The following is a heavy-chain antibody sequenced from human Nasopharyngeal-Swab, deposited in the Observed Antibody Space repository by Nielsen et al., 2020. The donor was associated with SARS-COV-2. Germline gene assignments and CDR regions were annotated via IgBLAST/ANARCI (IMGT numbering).Heavy chain of an antibody. V-gene: IGHV4-59*08. Sequence: GSLRLSCTVSGGSISSYYWSWIRQPPGKGLEWIGYIYYSGSTNYNPSLKSRVTISVDTSKNQFSLKLSSVTAADMAVYYCARLALGYCTNGVCYQGFDPWGQGTLVTVSS. CDR3: ARLALGYCTNGVCYQGFDP. CDR2: IYYSGST. CDR1: GGSISSYY. D-gene: IGHD2-8*01. J-gene: IGHJ5*02.